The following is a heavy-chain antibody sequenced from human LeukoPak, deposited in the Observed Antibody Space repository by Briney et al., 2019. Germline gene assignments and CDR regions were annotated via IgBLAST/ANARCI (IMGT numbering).Heavy chain of an antibody. Sequence: SETLSLTCTVSGNSFGDYYWSWIRQPAGKGLEWIGRIYTSGSTTYNPSLKSRVTMSVDASKSQFSLNLMSVTAADTAVYYCARDLAVLGYFHFDYWGQGTLVTVSS. CDR3: ARDLAVLGYFHFDY. CDR2: IYTSGST. V-gene: IGHV4-4*07. D-gene: IGHD3-22*01. CDR1: GNSFGDYY. J-gene: IGHJ4*02.